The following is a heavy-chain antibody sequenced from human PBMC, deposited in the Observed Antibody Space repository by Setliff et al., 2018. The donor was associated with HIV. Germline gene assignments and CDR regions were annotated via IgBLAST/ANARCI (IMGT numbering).Heavy chain of an antibody. J-gene: IGHJ5*02. CDR2: IYWNDDK. V-gene: IGHV2-5*01. D-gene: IGHD2-2*02. CDR1: GFSIGTLGMC. CDR3: AHRPNLPAAIQEDWFDP. Sequence: SGPTLVNPTQTLTLTCTVSGFSIGTLGMCVGWIRQPPGKALEWLARIYWNDDKRYSPSLKSRLTITKDTSKNQVVLTMTNMDPVDTATYYCAHRPNLPAAIQEDWFDPWGQGALVTVSS.